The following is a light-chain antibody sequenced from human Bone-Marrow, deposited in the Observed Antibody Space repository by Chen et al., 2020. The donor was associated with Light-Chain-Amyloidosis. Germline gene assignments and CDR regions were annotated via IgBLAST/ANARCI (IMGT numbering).Light chain of an antibody. V-gene: IGLV3-25*03. J-gene: IGLJ2*01. CDR3: QSADSSGTYEVI. CDR1: DLPTKY. Sequence: SYELTQPPSVSVSPGQTARITCSGDDLPTKYAYWYQQKPGQAPVLVIHRETERPSGISERFSGSSSGTTATLAISGVQADDEADYHCQSADSSGTYEVIFGGGTKLTVL. CDR2: RET.